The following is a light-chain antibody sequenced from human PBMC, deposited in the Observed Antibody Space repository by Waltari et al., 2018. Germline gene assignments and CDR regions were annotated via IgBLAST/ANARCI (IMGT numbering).Light chain of an antibody. J-gene: IGKJ4*01. V-gene: IGKV3-20*01. CDR3: QQYGSPPLT. Sequence: DIVLTQSPGTLSLLLGARVTLSCRASQTVNNNYLAWYLQKPGQAPRLLIYGASSRAIGIPDRFSGSGSGTDFTLAISRLEPEDFAVFYCQQYGSPPLTFGGGTKVEIK. CDR2: GAS. CDR1: QTVNNNY.